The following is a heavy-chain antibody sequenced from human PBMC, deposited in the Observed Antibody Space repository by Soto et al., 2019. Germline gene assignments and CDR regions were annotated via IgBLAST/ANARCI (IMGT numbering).Heavy chain of an antibody. J-gene: IGHJ5*02. V-gene: IGHV3-74*01. CDR3: VSGADYNTNYIPFDP. Sequence: EVQLVESGGKLVQPGGSLRLSCAASGFSFSSYWMHWVRQAPGKGLVWVSGINIDGSISDYADSVKGRFTISRDNAKNTLYLQMNSLGAEDAGLYYCVSGADYNTNYIPFDPWGQGTLVTVSS. D-gene: IGHD3-10*01. CDR2: INIDGSIS. CDR1: GFSFSSYW.